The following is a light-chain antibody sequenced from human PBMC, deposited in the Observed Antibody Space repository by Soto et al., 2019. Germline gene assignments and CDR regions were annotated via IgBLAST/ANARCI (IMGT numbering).Light chain of an antibody. V-gene: IGLV2-8*01. Sequence: QSALTQPASVSGSPGRSITISCTGTSSDVGGYNYVSWYQQHPGKAPKLMIYEVTKRPSGVPDRFFGSKSGNTASLTVSGLQAEDEADYYCSSHAGSINVVFGGGTKLTVL. CDR1: SSDVGGYNY. CDR2: EVT. J-gene: IGLJ2*01. CDR3: SSHAGSINVV.